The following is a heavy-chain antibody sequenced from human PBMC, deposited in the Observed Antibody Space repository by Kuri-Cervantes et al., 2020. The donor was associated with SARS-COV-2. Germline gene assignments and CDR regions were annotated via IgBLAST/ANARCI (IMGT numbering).Heavy chain of an antibody. Sequence: GESLKISCAASGFTFNSYSMSWVRQAPGKGLEWVSSISSSSSYIYYADSVKGRFTISRDNAKNSLYLQMNSLRAEDTAVYYCARGDSSGYLYYFDYWGQGTLVTVSS. J-gene: IGHJ4*02. CDR3: ARGDSSGYLYYFDY. D-gene: IGHD3-22*01. CDR1: GFTFNSYS. V-gene: IGHV3-21*01. CDR2: ISSSSSYI.